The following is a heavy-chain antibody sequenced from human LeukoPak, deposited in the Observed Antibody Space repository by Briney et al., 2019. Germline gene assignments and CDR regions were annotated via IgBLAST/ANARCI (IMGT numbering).Heavy chain of an antibody. CDR1: GFTFSDYY. Sequence: GGSLRLSCPASGFTFSDYYMRWIRQAPGKGLEWVSYISSSGSTIYYADSVKGRFTISRDNAKNSLYLQMNSLRAEDTAVYYCARDRHYYDSSGGGVDYWGQGTLVTVSS. CDR2: ISSSGSTI. J-gene: IGHJ4*02. D-gene: IGHD3-22*01. V-gene: IGHV3-11*04. CDR3: ARDRHYYDSSGGGVDY.